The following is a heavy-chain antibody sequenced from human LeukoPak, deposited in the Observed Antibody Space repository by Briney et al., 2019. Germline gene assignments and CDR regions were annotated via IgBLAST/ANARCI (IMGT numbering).Heavy chain of an antibody. V-gene: IGHV4-39*01. J-gene: IGHJ4*02. CDR3: ARSYGDYAFDY. Sequence: PSETLSLACTVSGGSISSSSYYWGWIRQPPGKRLEWIGSIYYSGSTYYNPSLKSRVTISVDTSKNQFSLKLSSVTAADTAVYYCARSYGDYAFDYWGQGTLVTVSS. CDR2: IYYSGST. D-gene: IGHD4-17*01. CDR1: GGSISSSSYY.